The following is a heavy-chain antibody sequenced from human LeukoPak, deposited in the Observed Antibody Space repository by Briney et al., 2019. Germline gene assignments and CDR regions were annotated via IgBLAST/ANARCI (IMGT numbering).Heavy chain of an antibody. CDR3: ARDNANRGPLEY. J-gene: IGHJ4*02. D-gene: IGHD2/OR15-2a*01. V-gene: IGHV1-2*02. CDR2: VNPNSGGT. Sequence: ASVKVSCKASGYTFTVYYMHWVRQAPGQGLEWMGWVNPNSGGTNYAQKFQGRVTMTRDTSISTAYMELSSQRSEDTAVYYCARDNANRGPLEYWDQGTLVTVSS. CDR1: GYTFTVYY.